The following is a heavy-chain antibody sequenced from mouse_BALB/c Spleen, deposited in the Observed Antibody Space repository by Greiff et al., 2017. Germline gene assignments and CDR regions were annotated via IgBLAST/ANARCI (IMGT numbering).Heavy chain of an antibody. V-gene: IGHV5-17*02. J-gene: IGHJ4*01. CDR3: ATYFGRDYYAMDY. Sequence: EVQRVESGGGLVQPGGSRKLSCAASGFTFSSFGMHWVRQAPEKGLEWVAYISSGSSTIYYADTVKGRFTISRDNPKNTLFLQMTSLRSEDTAMYYCATYFGRDYYAMDYWGQGTSVTVSS. D-gene: IGHD1-1*02. CDR2: ISSGSSTI. CDR1: GFTFSSFG.